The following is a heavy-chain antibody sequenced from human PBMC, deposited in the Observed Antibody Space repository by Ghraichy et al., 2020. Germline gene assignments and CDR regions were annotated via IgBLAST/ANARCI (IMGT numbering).Heavy chain of an antibody. CDR1: GFTFSSYW. CDR3: AREYCDSASCHNHDAFDI. Sequence: GGSLRLSCAASGFTFSSYWMHWVRQAPGKGLVWVSRMNSGGGSITYADSVEGRFTISRDNAKNTLYLQMNSLRAEDTAMYYCAREYCDSASCHNHDAFDIWGQGTRVTVAS. V-gene: IGHV3-74*01. D-gene: IGHD2-2*02. J-gene: IGHJ3*02. CDR2: MNSGGGSI.